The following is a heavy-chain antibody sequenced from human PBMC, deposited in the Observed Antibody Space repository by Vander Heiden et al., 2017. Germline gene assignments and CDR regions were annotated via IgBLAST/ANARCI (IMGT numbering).Heavy chain of an antibody. Sequence: QVQLVQSGAEVKKPGASVKVSCRASGYTFSTYDINWVRQAAGQGLEWMGWMNPKSGNTGYAQKFQGRVTKTRDTSISTAYMELSSLKSEDTAVYYCARTPPSWLYAIDYWGQGTLVSVSS. V-gene: IGHV1-8*01. D-gene: IGHD2-8*01. J-gene: IGHJ4*02. CDR3: ARTPPSWLYAIDY. CDR1: GYTFSTYD. CDR2: MNPKSGNT.